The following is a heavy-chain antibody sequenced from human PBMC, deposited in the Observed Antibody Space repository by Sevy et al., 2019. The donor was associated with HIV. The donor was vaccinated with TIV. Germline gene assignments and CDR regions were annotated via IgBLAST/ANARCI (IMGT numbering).Heavy chain of an antibody. CDR1: GYTLTELS. V-gene: IGHV1-24*01. J-gene: IGHJ4*02. D-gene: IGHD3-3*01. CDR3: ATGGSGYYTSFDY. CDR2: FDPEDGET. Sequence: ASVKVSCKVSGYTLTELSMHWVRQAPGKGLEWMGGFDPEDGETIYAQKFQGRVTMTEDTSTDTAYMELSSLRSEDTAGYYCATGGSGYYTSFDYWGQGTLVTVSS.